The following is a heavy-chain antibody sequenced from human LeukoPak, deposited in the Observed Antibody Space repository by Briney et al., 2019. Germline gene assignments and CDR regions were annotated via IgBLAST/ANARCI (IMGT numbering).Heavy chain of an antibody. J-gene: IGHJ4*02. CDR3: ARDINYYDSSGYYKDY. Sequence: PGGSLRLSCAASGFIFSSYWMHWVRQAPGKGLVWVSRINSDGSSTSYADSVKGRFTISRDNAKNTLYLQVNSLRAEDTAVYYCARDINYYDSSGYYKDYWGQGTLVTVSS. CDR2: INSDGSST. D-gene: IGHD3-22*01. V-gene: IGHV3-74*01. CDR1: GFIFSSYW.